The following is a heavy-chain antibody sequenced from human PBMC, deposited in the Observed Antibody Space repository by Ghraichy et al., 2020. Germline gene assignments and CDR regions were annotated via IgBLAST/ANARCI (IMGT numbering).Heavy chain of an antibody. CDR1: EYRFTDYA. CDR2: INPDTGTP. D-gene: IGHD6-6*01. CDR3: ATGKYSSSRGDFDF. J-gene: IGHJ4*02. Sequence: ASVKVSCKASEYRFTDYAVNWVRQAPGYGLEWMGWINPDTGTPSYAPAITGRFVISLDTPVRTTYLQIGGLKADDTAVYFCATGKYSSSRGDFDFCAQGTLVTVSS. V-gene: IGHV7-4-1*01.